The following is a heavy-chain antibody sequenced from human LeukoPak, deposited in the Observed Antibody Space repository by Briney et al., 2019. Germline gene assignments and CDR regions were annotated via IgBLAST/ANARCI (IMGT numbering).Heavy chain of an antibody. CDR2: ISYDGSNK. D-gene: IGHD3-3*01. Sequence: PGGSLRLSCAASGFTFSSYGMHWVRQAPGKGLEWVAVISYDGSNKYYADSVKGRFTISRDNSKNTLYLQTNSLRAEDTAVYYCAKDMGTIFGVVTNYYYYGMDVWGQGTTVTVSS. CDR1: GFTFSSYG. V-gene: IGHV3-30*18. CDR3: AKDMGTIFGVVTNYYYYGMDV. J-gene: IGHJ6*02.